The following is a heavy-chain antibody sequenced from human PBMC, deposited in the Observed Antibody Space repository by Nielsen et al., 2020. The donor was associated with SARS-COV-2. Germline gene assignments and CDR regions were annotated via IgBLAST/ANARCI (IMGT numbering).Heavy chain of an antibody. V-gene: IGHV3-30*18. CDR3: AKSASWVDWYFDL. CDR2: ISYDGSNK. Sequence: GGSLRLSCAASGFTFSSYGMHWVRQAPGKGLEWVAVISYDGSNKYYADSVKGRFTISRDNSKNTLYLQMNSLRAEDTAVYYCAKSASWVDWYFDLWGRGTLVTVSS. J-gene: IGHJ2*01. CDR1: GFTFSSYG. D-gene: IGHD7-27*01.